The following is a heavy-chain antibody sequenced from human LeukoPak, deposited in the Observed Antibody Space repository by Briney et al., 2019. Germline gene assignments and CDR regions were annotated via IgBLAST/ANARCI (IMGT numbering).Heavy chain of an antibody. CDR3: ARGRPGWFDP. CDR1: GFTFSSYA. J-gene: IGHJ5*02. V-gene: IGHV3-23*01. Sequence: GGSLRLSCAASGFTFSSYAMSWVRQAPGKGLERVSAISGSGGSTYHADSVKGRFTISRDNSKNTLYLQMNSLRAEDTAVYYCARGRPGWFDPWGQGTLVTASS. CDR2: ISGSGGST.